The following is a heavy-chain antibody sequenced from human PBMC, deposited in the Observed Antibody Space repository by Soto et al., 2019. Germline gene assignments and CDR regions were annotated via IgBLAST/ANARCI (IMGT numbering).Heavy chain of an antibody. CDR3: ARDHQGGMDV. Sequence: LRLSCAASGFTFSLYTINWVRQAPGKGLEWVSSISSSGSYTYYADSVKGRFTISRDNAKDSLYLQMNSLRAEDTAIYYCARDHQGGMDVWGLGTTVTVSS. CDR1: GFTFSLYT. J-gene: IGHJ6*02. V-gene: IGHV3-21*01. D-gene: IGHD2-2*01. CDR2: ISSSGSYT.